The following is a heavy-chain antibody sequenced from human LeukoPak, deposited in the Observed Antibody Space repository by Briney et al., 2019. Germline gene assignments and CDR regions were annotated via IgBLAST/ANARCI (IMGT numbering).Heavy chain of an antibody. CDR1: GGSISSYY. V-gene: IGHV4-59*08. J-gene: IGHJ4*02. D-gene: IGHD4-23*01. CDR3: ARTDYGGNLDY. CDR2: IYYSGST. Sequence: PSETLSLTCTVSGGSISSYYWSWIRQPPGKGLEWIGYIYYSGSTNYNPSLKSRVTISVDTSKNQFSLKLSSVTAADTAVYYCARTDYGGNLDYWGQGTLVTVSS.